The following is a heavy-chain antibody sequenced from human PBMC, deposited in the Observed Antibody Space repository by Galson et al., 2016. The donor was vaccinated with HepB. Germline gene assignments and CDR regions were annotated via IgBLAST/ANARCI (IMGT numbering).Heavy chain of an antibody. D-gene: IGHD3-3*01. V-gene: IGHV4-61*01. Sequence: SETLSLTCTVSRDSVASDNYYWSWIRQPPGKGLAWIGYIDYSGGTNYNPSLQSRVTMSLDTSKNQFSLKLNSVTAADTAMYYCARDLPDYRFWSGFDRWGQGILVTVSS. J-gene: IGHJ4*02. CDR2: IDYSGGT. CDR3: ARDLPDYRFWSGFDR. CDR1: RDSVASDNYY.